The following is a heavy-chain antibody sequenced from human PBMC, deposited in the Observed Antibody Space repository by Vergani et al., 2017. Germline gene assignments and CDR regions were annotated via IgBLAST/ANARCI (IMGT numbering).Heavy chain of an antibody. V-gene: IGHV1-2*02. CDR2: INPNSGGT. D-gene: IGHD6-19*01. CDR3: ARDLWSSSGWFGY. Sequence: QVQLVQSGAEVKKPGSSVKVSCKASGYTFTGYYMHWVRQAPGQGLEWMGWINPNSGGTNYAQKFQGRVPMTRDTSISTAYMELSRLRSDDTAVYYCARDLWSSSGWFGYWGQGTLVTVSS. J-gene: IGHJ4*02. CDR1: GYTFTGYY.